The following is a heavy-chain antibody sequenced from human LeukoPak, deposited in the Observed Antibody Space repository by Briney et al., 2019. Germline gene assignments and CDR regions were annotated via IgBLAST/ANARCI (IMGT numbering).Heavy chain of an antibody. D-gene: IGHD3-3*01. J-gene: IGHJ3*02. CDR3: ARSIMIFGVVIAAFDT. V-gene: IGHV3-21*01. CDR1: GFTFSSYS. CDR2: ISSSSGYI. Sequence: GGSLRLSCTASGFTFSSYSMNCVRQAPGKGLEWVSSISSSSGYIYYRESVKGRFTISRDNAKNSLYLQMNSMRAEDTAVYYCARSIMIFGVVIAAFDTWGQGSMVTVSS.